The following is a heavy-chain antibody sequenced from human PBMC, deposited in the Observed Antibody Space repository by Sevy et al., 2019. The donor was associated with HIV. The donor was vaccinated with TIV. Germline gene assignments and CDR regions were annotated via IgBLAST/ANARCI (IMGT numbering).Heavy chain of an antibody. D-gene: IGHD3-3*01. CDR2: IDPKSGAR. CDR1: GYTFTDTGYY. CDR3: ARESYDFWTGPVDYDYGMDV. J-gene: IGHJ6*02. Sequence: ASVKVSCKASGYTFTDTGYYVHWVRQAPRQGLEWMGSIDPKSGARNYAQKFQGRVTRTRDTSVSTANMELSRLRSDDTAVYYCARESYDFWTGPVDYDYGMDVWGQGTTVTVSS. V-gene: IGHV1-2*02.